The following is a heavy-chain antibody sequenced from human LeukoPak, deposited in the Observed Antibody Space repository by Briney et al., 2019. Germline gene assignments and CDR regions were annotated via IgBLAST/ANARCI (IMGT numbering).Heavy chain of an antibody. V-gene: IGHV4-30-4*02. J-gene: IGHJ3*02. CDR3: ARAKSYWYYDFWSGYYRGSPASAFDI. D-gene: IGHD3-3*01. CDR1: GGSISSGDYY. CDR2: TYYSGST. Sequence: SETLSLTCTVSGGSISSGDYYWSWIRQPPGKGLEWIGYTYYSGSTYYNPSLKSRATISVDTSKNQFSLKLSSVTAADTAVYYCARAKSYWYYDFWSGYYRGSPASAFDIWGQGTMVTVSS.